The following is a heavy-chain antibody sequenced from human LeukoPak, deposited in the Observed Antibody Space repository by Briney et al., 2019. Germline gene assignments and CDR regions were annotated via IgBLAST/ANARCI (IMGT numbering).Heavy chain of an antibody. J-gene: IGHJ6*03. Sequence: GESLKISCKGSGYSFTSYWIGWVRQMPGKGLEWMGIIYPGDSDTRYSPSFQGQVTISADKSISTAYLQWSSLKASDTAMYYCARQGLPSYYYDYMDVWGKGTTVTVSS. CDR2: IYPGDSDT. CDR1: GYSFTSYW. V-gene: IGHV5-51*01. CDR3: ARQGLPSYYYDYMDV. D-gene: IGHD3-16*01.